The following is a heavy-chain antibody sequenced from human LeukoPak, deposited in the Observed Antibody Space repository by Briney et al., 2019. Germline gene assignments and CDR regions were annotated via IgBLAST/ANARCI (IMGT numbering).Heavy chain of an antibody. J-gene: IGHJ4*02. D-gene: IGHD2-15*01. V-gene: IGHV3-9*01. Sequence: PGGSLRLSCAASGFTFDDYAMHWVRQAPGKGLEWVSGISWNSGSIGYADSVKGRFTISRDNAKNSLYLQMNSLRAEDTALYYCAKTLDIVVVVASFDYWGQGTLVTVSS. CDR2: ISWNSGSI. CDR3: AKTLDIVVVVASFDY. CDR1: GFTFDDYA.